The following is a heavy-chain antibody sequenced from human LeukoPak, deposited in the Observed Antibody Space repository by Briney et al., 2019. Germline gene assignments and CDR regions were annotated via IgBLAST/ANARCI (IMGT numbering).Heavy chain of an antibody. CDR2: ISYDGSNK. V-gene: IGHV3-30-3*01. Sequence: GGSLRLSCAASGFTFSSYAMHWVRQAPGKGRDWEAVISYDGSNKYYADSVKGRFTISRDNSKNTLYLQMNSLRAEDTAVYYCALSPYYYDSSGLTPFFDYWGQGTLVTVSS. J-gene: IGHJ4*02. CDR3: ALSPYYYDSSGLTPFFDY. D-gene: IGHD3-22*01. CDR1: GFTFSSYA.